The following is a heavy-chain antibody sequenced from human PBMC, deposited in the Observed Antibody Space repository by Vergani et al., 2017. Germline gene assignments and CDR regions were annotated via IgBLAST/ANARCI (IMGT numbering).Heavy chain of an antibody. V-gene: IGHV4-61*02. Sequence: QVQLQESGPGLVKPSQTLSLTCTVSGGSINSHNYYWSWIRQPAGKGLEWIGRIHTSGSTNYNPSLKSRVTMSEDTSKNQFSLNLSSVTAADTAVYYCARGHDSSGYYYDYWGQGTLVTVSS. CDR1: GGSINSHNYY. J-gene: IGHJ4*02. CDR3: ARGHDSSGYYYDY. D-gene: IGHD3-22*01. CDR2: IHTSGST.